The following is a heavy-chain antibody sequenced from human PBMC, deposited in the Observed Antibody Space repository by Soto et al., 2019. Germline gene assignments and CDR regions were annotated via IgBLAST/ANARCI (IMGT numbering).Heavy chain of an antibody. J-gene: IGHJ4*02. CDR2: MFYRGTT. D-gene: IGHD2-21*01. CDR1: DSISDFH. V-gene: IGHV4-59*01. CDR3: AALYNTSPFFPY. Sequence: SETLSLTCTVSDSISDFHWAWIRQPPGKGLEWIGHMFYRGTTTYNPSLESRITTSXDXXXXXXXXXXXXXXXXXTAVYYCAALYNTSPFFPYWGRGTLVTVSS.